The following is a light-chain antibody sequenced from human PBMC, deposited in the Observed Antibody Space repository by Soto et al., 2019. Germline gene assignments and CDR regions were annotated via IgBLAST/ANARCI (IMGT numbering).Light chain of an antibody. Sequence: IQLTQSPSSLSASVGDRVTITCRASQGISSYLAWYQQKPGKATKLMIYAASTLQSGVPSRVSGSGSGTDVTLTISSLQPEDFATYDCQQLNSYPLTFGGGTKVDI. V-gene: IGKV1-9*01. CDR1: QGISSY. J-gene: IGKJ4*01. CDR2: AAS. CDR3: QQLNSYPLT.